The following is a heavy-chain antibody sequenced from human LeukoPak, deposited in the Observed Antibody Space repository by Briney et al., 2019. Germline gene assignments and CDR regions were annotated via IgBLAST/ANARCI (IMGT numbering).Heavy chain of an antibody. D-gene: IGHD1-26*01. CDR3: AGVSGWSYYPKYFDY. V-gene: IGHV4-34*01. J-gene: IGHJ4*02. CDR1: GGSFSGYY. CDR2: INHSGST. Sequence: KPSETLSLTCAVYGGSFSGYYWSWIRQPPGKGLEWIGEINHSGSTNYNPSLKSRVTISVDTSKNQFSLKLSSVTAADTAVYYCAGVSGWSYYPKYFDYWGQGTLVTVSS.